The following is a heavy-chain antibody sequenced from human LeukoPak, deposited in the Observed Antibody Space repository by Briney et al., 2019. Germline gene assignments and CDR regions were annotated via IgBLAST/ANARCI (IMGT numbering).Heavy chain of an antibody. J-gene: IGHJ4*02. Sequence: GESLKISCKGSGYSFTNYWIDWVRQMPGKGLEWMGTIYPGDSDTRYSPSFQGQVTISADKSISTAYLQWSSLKASDTAMYYCARGQWLYYFDYWGQGTLVTVSS. CDR3: ARGQWLYYFDY. D-gene: IGHD3-22*01. V-gene: IGHV5-51*01. CDR1: GYSFTNYW. CDR2: IYPGDSDT.